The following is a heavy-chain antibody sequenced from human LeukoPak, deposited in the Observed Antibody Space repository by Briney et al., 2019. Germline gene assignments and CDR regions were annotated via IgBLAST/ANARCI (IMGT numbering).Heavy chain of an antibody. Sequence: GGSLRLSCAASGFTFSSYGMHWVRQAPGKGLEWVAVIWYDGSNKYYADSVKGRFTISRDNSKNTLYLQMNSLRAEDTAVYYCAKAGRGVLHWFDPWGQGTLVTVSS. J-gene: IGHJ5*02. CDR1: GFTFSSYG. V-gene: IGHV3-33*06. D-gene: IGHD3-10*01. CDR2: IWYDGSNK. CDR3: AKAGRGVLHWFDP.